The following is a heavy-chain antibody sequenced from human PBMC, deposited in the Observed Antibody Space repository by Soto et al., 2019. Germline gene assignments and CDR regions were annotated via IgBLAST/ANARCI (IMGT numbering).Heavy chain of an antibody. J-gene: IGHJ4*02. D-gene: IGHD4-4*01. CDR3: AKIPDGYSYFDY. CDR1: GFTFSSYG. CDR2: ISYDGSNK. Sequence: PGGSLRLSCAASGFTFSSYGMHWVRQAPGKGLEWVAVISYDGSNKYYADSVKGRFTISRDNSKNTLYLQMNSLRAEDTAVYYCAKIPDGYSYFDYWGQGTLVTVSS. V-gene: IGHV3-30*18.